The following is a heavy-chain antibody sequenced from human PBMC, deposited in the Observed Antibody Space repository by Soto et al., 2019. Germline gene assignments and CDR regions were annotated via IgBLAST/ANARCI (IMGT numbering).Heavy chain of an antibody. D-gene: IGHD5-12*01. Sequence: SGPTLVNPTQTLTLTCTFSGFSLSTSGMCVSWIRQPPGKALEWLALIDWDDDKYYSTSLKTRLTISKDTSKNQVVLTMTNMDPVDTATYYCARMKGGYSGYDAYYYYYYGMDVWGQGTTVTVSS. CDR2: IDWDDDK. V-gene: IGHV2-70*01. CDR3: ARMKGGYSGYDAYYYYYYGMDV. J-gene: IGHJ6*02. CDR1: GFSLSTSGMC.